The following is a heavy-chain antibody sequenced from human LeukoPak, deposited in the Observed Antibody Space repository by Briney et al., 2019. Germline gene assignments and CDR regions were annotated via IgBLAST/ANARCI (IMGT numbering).Heavy chain of an antibody. CDR1: GFSVSRNF. D-gene: IGHD1-26*01. Sequence: GGSLRLSCAASGFSVSRNFMSWVRQAPGKGLEWVSVIYSDERTYYADSVKGRFTISRDNSKNTLYVQMTRLRAEDTAVYYCARDLGVTNYYFDFWGQGTLVTVFS. CDR3: ARDLGVTNYYFDF. J-gene: IGHJ4*02. V-gene: IGHV3-66*01. CDR2: IYSDERT.